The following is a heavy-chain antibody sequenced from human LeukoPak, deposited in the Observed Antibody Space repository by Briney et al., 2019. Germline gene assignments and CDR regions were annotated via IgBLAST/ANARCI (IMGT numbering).Heavy chain of an antibody. Sequence: GESLKISCKGSGYSFTSYWIGWVRQMPGKGLEWMGIIYPGDSDTRYGPSFQGQVTISADKSISTAYLQWSSLKASDTAMYYCARRPYCGGDCYPMESDYWGQGTLVTVSS. V-gene: IGHV5-51*01. CDR2: IYPGDSDT. D-gene: IGHD2-21*02. CDR3: ARRPYCGGDCYPMESDY. J-gene: IGHJ4*02. CDR1: GYSFTSYW.